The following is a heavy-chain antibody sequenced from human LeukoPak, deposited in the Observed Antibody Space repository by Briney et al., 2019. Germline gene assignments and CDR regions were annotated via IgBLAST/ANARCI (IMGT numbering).Heavy chain of an antibody. CDR3: ATETSEKSYYYDSSGYHYLDY. Sequence: ASVKVSCKVSGYTLTELSMHWVRQAPGKGLEWMGGFDPEDGETIYAQKFQGRVTMTEDTSTDTAYMELSSLRSEDTAVYYCATETSEKSYYYDSSGYHYLDYWGQGTLVTVSS. CDR2: FDPEDGET. V-gene: IGHV1-24*01. D-gene: IGHD3-22*01. CDR1: GYTLTELS. J-gene: IGHJ4*02.